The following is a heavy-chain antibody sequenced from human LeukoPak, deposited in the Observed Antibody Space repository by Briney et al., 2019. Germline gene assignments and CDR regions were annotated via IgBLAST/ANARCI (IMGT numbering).Heavy chain of an antibody. CDR3: VKEHVDRAFTRSFEI. Sequence: GGSLRLSCAASGFSFSTNPMSWVRQAPGKGLEWVSAISPDRTYYADSVKGRLTISRDNYKNTVDLNINSPRAEDTAIYYCVKEHVDRAFTRSFEIWGQGTVVTVSS. D-gene: IGHD3-10*01. J-gene: IGHJ3*02. V-gene: IGHV3-23*01. CDR2: ISPDRT. CDR1: GFSFSTNP.